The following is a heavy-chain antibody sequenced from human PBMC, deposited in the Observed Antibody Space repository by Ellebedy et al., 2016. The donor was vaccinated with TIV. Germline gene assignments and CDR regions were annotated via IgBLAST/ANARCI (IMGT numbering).Heavy chain of an antibody. CDR2: IYPSGIT. CDR1: GGSISSSNYY. CDR3: ARKSLSNWSFDL. J-gene: IGHJ2*01. Sequence: MPSETLSLTCTVSGGSISSSNYYWGWIRQSPGKGLEWIGCIYPSGITSNNPSLKSRVTISLDTSKSQFSLNLNSVTAADTAVYYCARKSLSNWSFDLWGRGTLVTVSS. V-gene: IGHV4-61*05.